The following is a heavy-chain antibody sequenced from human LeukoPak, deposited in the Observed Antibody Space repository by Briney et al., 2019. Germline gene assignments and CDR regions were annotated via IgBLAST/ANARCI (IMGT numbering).Heavy chain of an antibody. CDR2: INPNSGGT. CDR1: GYTFTGYY. D-gene: IGHD3-16*01. J-gene: IGHJ6*02. Sequence: ASVKVSCKASGYTFTGYYMHWVRQAPGQGLEWMGWINPNSGGTNYAQKFQGRVTMTRDTSISTAYMELSRLRSDDTAVYYCASTGGGAGYYYGMDVWGQGTTVTVSS. V-gene: IGHV1-2*02. CDR3: ASTGGGAGYYYGMDV.